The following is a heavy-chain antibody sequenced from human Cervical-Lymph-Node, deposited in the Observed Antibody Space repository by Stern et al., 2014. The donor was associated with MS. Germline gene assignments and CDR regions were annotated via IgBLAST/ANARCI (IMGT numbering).Heavy chain of an antibody. J-gene: IGHJ4*02. CDR3: ARDYEDTSMLFDH. D-gene: IGHD2-8*01. V-gene: IGHV3-30*03. CDR1: GFTFSSYG. Sequence: VQLGESGGAVVQPGRSLRLSCAASGFTFSSYGMHWVRPAPGKGLEWVTVISYDGNHKYYAASVKGRFTISRDNSKNTLRLQMNSVTPDDTAIYYCARDYEDTSMLFDHWGQGTLVTVSS. CDR2: ISYDGNHK.